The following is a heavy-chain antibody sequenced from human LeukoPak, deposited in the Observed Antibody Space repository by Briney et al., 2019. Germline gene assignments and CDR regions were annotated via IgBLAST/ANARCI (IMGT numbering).Heavy chain of an antibody. CDR3: ARDLGGRYGDYSAFDI. J-gene: IGHJ3*02. V-gene: IGHV3-21*01. D-gene: IGHD4-17*01. Sequence: GGSLRLSCAASGFTFSIYSMNLVRQAPGKGLEWVSSISSSSSYIYYADSVKGRFTISRDNAKNSLYLQMNSLRAEDTAVCYCARDLGGRYGDYSAFDIWGQGTMVTVSS. CDR2: ISSSSSYI. CDR1: GFTFSIYS.